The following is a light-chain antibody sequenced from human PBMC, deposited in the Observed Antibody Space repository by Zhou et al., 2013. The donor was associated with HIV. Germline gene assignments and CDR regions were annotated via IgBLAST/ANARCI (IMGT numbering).Light chain of an antibody. J-gene: IGKJ2*01. CDR1: QSISYY. Sequence: DIQLTQSPSSLSASVGDRVTITCRASQSISYYLNWYQQKLGNAPNLLIYAASSLQSGVPSRFSGSGSGADFTLTINSLQPEDFATYFCQQSYSVPPTFGQGTKLEI. CDR2: AAS. V-gene: IGKV1-39*01. CDR3: QQSYSVPPT.